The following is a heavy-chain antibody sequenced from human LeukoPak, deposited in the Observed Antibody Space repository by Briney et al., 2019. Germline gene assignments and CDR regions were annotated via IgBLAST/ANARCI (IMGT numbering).Heavy chain of an antibody. CDR2: IWYDGSNK. D-gene: IGHD3-9*01. CDR3: AGDRDILTGLYYFDY. V-gene: IGHV3-33*01. Sequence: GGSLRLSCAASGFTFSSYGMHWVRQAPGKGLEWVAVIWYDGSNKYYADSVKGRFTISRDNSKNTLYLQMNSLRAEDTAVYYCAGDRDILTGLYYFDYWGQGTLVTVSS. CDR1: GFTFSSYG. J-gene: IGHJ4*02.